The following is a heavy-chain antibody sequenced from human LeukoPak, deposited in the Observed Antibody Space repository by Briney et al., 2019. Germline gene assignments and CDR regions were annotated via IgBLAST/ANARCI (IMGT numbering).Heavy chain of an antibody. CDR2: SGST. Sequence: NPSETLSLTCAVYGGSSSGYYWSWIRQPPGKGLEWIGSGSTYYNPSLKSRVTISVDTSKNQFSLKLSSVTAADTAVYFCASPRGDDSGGYYTWYFHHWGQGILVTVSS. CDR3: ASPRGDDSGGYYTWYFHH. D-gene: IGHD3-22*01. J-gene: IGHJ1*01. CDR1: GGSSSGYY. V-gene: IGHV4-34*01.